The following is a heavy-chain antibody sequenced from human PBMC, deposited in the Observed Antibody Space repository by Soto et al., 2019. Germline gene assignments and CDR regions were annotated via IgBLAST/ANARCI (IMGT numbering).Heavy chain of an antibody. V-gene: IGHV1-8*01. J-gene: IGHJ5*02. Sequence: QVQLVQSGAEVKKPGASVKVSCKASGYSFTNYDITWVRQAAGQGLEWMGWVNPKSGNTDYAQKFRGRVTMTTNSSISTAYLQLSALTSEDTAVYYCTRPYCDTTSCFTDWFDPWGQGTLVTVSS. CDR2: VNPKSGNT. CDR3: TRPYCDTTSCFTDWFDP. CDR1: GYSFTNYD. D-gene: IGHD2-2*02.